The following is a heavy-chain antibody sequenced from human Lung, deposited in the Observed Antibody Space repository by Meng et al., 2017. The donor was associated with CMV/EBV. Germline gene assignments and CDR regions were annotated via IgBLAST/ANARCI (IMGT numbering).Heavy chain of an antibody. Sequence: GGSXRLXFPASGFTFSSYAMSWFRKAPGKGLEWVPAISGSGGSTYYADPVKGRFTISRDNSKNTLYLQMNSLRAEDTAVYYSARAPIPSYGMDVWGQGTTVTVSS. CDR1: GFTFSSYA. CDR2: ISGSGGST. J-gene: IGHJ6*02. V-gene: IGHV3-23*01. CDR3: ARAPIPSYGMDV.